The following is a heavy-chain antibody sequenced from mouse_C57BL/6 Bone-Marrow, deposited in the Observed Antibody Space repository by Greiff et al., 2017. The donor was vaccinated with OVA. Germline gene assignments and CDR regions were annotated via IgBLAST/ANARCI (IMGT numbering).Heavy chain of an antibody. D-gene: IGHD1-1*01. J-gene: IGHJ4*01. CDR1: GFTFSSYA. CDR2: ISDGGSYT. Sequence: EVMLVESGGGLVKPGGSLKLSCAASGFTFSSYAMSWVRQTPEKRLEWVATISDGGSYTYYPDNVKGRFTISRDNAKNNLYLQMSHLKSEDTAMYYCARETTVVARGYYAMDYWGQGTSVTVSS. V-gene: IGHV5-4*01. CDR3: ARETTVVARGYYAMDY.